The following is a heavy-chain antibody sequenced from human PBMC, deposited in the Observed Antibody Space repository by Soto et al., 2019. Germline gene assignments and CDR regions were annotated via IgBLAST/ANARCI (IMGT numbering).Heavy chain of an antibody. CDR1: GYTFTKNG. CDR3: ARGVGSGSYYNQYNWFDL. D-gene: IGHD3-10*01. CDR2: INVYNGNT. Sequence: AVKVTCKACGYTFTKNGLRWLRPAPAQEHERMGWINVYNGNTKYAQKVQGRVTMTTDTSTSTAYMELRSLRSDDTALYYCARGVGSGSYYNQYNWFDLCAQGTLVIVSS. J-gene: IGHJ5*02. V-gene: IGHV1-18*01.